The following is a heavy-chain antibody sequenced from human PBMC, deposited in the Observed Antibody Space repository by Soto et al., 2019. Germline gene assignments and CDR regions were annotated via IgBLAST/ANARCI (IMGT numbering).Heavy chain of an antibody. V-gene: IGHV1-69*01. CDR1: GGSFSTSS. J-gene: IGHJ5*01. Sequence: QVQLVQSGTEVKEPGSSVKVSCKASGGSFSTSSFVWVRQGPGQGLEWMGGIIPIFGRTNLAQKFQGRVTFSADESTRTTYMELRSLTSEDTAIYYCARDVVRSMEGDSWGQGTLVTVSS. D-gene: IGHD2-15*01. CDR3: ARDVVRSMEGDS. CDR2: IIPIFGRT.